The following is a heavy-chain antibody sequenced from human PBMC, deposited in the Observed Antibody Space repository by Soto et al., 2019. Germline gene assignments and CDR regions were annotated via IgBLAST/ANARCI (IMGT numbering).Heavy chain of an antibody. CDR3: ARDRDTAMATSFDY. D-gene: IGHD5-18*01. V-gene: IGHV1-69*13. CDR2: ILYIVGTA. CDR1: GGTHCSYA. J-gene: IGHJ4*01. Sequence: SVKVSCQGSGGTHCSYAISWVRQAPAQGLEWMGWILYIVGTATHAQKILGRVTITPEESTSTVYMELSSLRSADTAVYYCARDRDTAMATSFDYWG.